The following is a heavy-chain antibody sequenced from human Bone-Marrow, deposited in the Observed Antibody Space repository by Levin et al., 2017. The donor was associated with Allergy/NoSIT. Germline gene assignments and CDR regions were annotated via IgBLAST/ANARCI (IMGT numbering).Heavy chain of an antibody. V-gene: IGHV3-30-3*01. Sequence: GGSLRLSCAASGFTFSSYAMHWVRQAPGKGLEWVSVISYDGSNKYYADSVKGRFTISRDNSKNTLYLQMNSLRTEDTAVYYCARDLWALSRGSGDYWGQGTLVTVSS. CDR3: ARDLWALSRGSGDY. CDR2: ISYDGSNK. D-gene: IGHD2/OR15-2a*01. CDR1: GFTFSSYA. J-gene: IGHJ4*02.